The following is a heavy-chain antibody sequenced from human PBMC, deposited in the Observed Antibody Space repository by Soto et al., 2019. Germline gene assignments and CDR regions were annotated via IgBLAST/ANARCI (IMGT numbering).Heavy chain of an antibody. CDR2: IYYSGST. Sequence: SETLSLTCTVSGGSISSYYWSWIRQPPGKGLEWIGYIYYSGSTNYNPSLKSRVTISVDTSKNQFSLKLSSVTAADTAVYYCARHPYSSGWYVRDNYFDFWGQGNLVTVSS. CDR3: ARHPYSSGWYVRDNYFDF. CDR1: GGSISSYY. J-gene: IGHJ4*02. D-gene: IGHD6-19*01. V-gene: IGHV4-59*08.